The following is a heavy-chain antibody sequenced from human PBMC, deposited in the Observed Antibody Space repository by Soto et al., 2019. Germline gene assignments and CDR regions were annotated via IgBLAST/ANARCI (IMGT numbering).Heavy chain of an antibody. J-gene: IGHJ4*02. CDR2: MSPRNGNT. V-gene: IGHV1-8*01. CDR3: AKGGLTGAADQ. Sequence: QVQLVQSGAEVKRPGASVKVSCKASGYSFTHYDINWVRQAPGQGLEWMGWMSPRNGNTDYAQTFQGRVTMTRDASISTAYMELSSLTSADTAVYYCAKGGLTGAADQWGQGTLVTDTS. CDR1: GYSFTHYD. D-gene: IGHD1-20*01.